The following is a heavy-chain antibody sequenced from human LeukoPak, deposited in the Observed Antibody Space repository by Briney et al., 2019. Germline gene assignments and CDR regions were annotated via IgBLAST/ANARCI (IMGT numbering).Heavy chain of an antibody. CDR3: ARLPDRSVTYDSSGYDY. J-gene: IGHJ4*02. D-gene: IGHD3-22*01. CDR1: GYTLTELS. CDR2: FDPEVGET. Sequence: ASVKVSCKVSGYTLTELSMHWVRQAPGKGLEWMGGFDPEVGETIYAQKFRGRVTMTEDTSPDTAYMELSSLRSEDTAVYYCARLPDRSVTYDSSGYDYWGQGTLVTVSS. V-gene: IGHV1-24*01.